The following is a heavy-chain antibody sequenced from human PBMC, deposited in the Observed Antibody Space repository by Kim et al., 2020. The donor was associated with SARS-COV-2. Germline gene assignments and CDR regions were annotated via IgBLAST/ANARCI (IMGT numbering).Heavy chain of an antibody. Sequence: YADSVEGRFTIDRDNAKNSLYLQMNSRRAEDTAVYYCARDRRSSWYYFDYWGQGTLVTVSS. D-gene: IGHD6-13*01. V-gene: IGHV3-21*01. CDR3: ARDRRSSWYYFDY. J-gene: IGHJ4*02.